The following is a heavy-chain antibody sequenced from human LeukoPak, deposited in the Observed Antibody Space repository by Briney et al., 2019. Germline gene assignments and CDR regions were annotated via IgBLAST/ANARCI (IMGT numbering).Heavy chain of an antibody. CDR3: TRGIVGATAPDY. CDR1: GGSISSYK. J-gene: IGHJ4*02. V-gene: IGHV4-4*07. D-gene: IGHD1-26*01. Sequence: SETLSLTCTVSGGSISSYKWSWIRQPAGKGLEWIGRIYSSGSTNYNPSLKSRVVMSVDTSKNQFSPQLSSVTAAVTAVYYCTRGIVGATAPDYWGQGTLVIVSS. CDR2: IYSSGST.